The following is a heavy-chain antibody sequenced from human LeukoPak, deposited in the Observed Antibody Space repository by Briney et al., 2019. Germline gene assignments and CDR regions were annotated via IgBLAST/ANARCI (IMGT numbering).Heavy chain of an antibody. J-gene: IGHJ2*01. V-gene: IGHV3-23*01. CDR3: AKVPDGSPRGYWYFDL. CDR1: GFTFSGYA. CDR2: ISASGGST. Sequence: GGSLRLSCVASGFTFSGYALSWVRQAPGKGLEWVSTISASGGSTYYADSVKGRFSISRDNPKNTLYMEMHSLRAEDTAVYYCAKVPDGSPRGYWYFDLWGRGTLITVSS. D-gene: IGHD5-24*01.